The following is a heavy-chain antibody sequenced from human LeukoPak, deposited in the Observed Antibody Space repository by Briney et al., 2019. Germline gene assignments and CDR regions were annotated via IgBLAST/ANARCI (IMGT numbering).Heavy chain of an antibody. J-gene: IGHJ4*02. D-gene: IGHD3-3*01. Sequence: SETLSLTCTVSGGSISSSSYYWGWIRQPPGKGLEWIGSIYYSGSTYYNPSLKSRVTISVDTSKNQFSLKLSSVTAADTAVYYCARVKIFGVVIDWGQGTLVTVSS. CDR2: IYYSGST. CDR1: GGSISSSSYY. CDR3: ARVKIFGVVID. V-gene: IGHV4-39*07.